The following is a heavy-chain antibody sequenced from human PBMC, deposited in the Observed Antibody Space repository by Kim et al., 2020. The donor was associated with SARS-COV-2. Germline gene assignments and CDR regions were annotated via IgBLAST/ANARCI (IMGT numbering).Heavy chain of an antibody. CDR2: IWYDGSNK. CDR3: ASSGYDSFGMDV. Sequence: GGSLRLSCAASGFTFSSYGMHWVRQAPGKGLEWVAVIWYDGSNKYYADSVKGRFSISRDNSKNTLYLQMNSLRAEDTAVYYCASSGYDSFGMDVWGQGTTVTVSS. V-gene: IGHV3-33*01. J-gene: IGHJ6*02. CDR1: GFTFSSYG. D-gene: IGHD5-12*01.